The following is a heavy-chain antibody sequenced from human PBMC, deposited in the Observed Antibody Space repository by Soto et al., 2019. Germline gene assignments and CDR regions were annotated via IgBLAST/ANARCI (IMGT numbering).Heavy chain of an antibody. CDR1: GFTFSSYA. CDR2: ISGSGGST. CDR3: AKKGPGARDY. Sequence: EVQLLESGGGLVQPGGSLRLSCAASGFTFSSYAMSWVRQAPGKGLVWVSAISGSGGSTYYADSVKGRFTISRDNSKNSLDLQMNCLWAEVSAVYYDAKKGPGARDYWGQGTLVAVSS. V-gene: IGHV3-23*01. J-gene: IGHJ4*02. D-gene: IGHD1-26*01.